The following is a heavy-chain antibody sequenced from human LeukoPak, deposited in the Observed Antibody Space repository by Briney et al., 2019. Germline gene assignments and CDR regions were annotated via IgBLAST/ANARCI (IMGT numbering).Heavy chain of an antibody. CDR3: ARESEYDFWTGSYFDY. CDR1: GFTFSSYI. Sequence: PGGSLRLSCAASGFTFSSYIMNWVRQAPGKGLEWVSSISSSSNHIYYADSIKGRFTISRDNAKNSLFLQMNSLRGEDTAIYYCARESEYDFWTGSYFDYWGQGPLVTVSS. J-gene: IGHJ4*02. D-gene: IGHD3-3*01. V-gene: IGHV3-21*01. CDR2: ISSSSNHI.